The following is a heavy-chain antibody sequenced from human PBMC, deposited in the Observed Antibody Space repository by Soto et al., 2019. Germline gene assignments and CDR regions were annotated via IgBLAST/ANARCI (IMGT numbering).Heavy chain of an antibody. V-gene: IGHV1-18*04. CDR2: ISAYNGNT. CDR1: GYTFTSYG. CDR3: ARSVCPGSGGSCYDGVLYY. J-gene: IGHJ4*02. D-gene: IGHD2-15*01. Sequence: ASVKVSCKASGYTFTSYGISWVRQAPGQGLEWMGWISAYNGNTNYAQKLQGRVTMTTDTSTSTAYMELRSLRSDDTAVYYCARSVCPGSGGSCYDGVLYYWGQGTLVTVSS.